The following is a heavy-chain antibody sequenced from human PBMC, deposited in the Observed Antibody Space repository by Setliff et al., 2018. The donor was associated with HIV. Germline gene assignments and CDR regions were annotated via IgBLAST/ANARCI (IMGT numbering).Heavy chain of an antibody. J-gene: IGHJ4*02. Sequence: SETLSLTCAVYNGSFSEYYWTWVRQPPGKELEWIGEVSHGGRSTYNPSLKSRVAISVDTSKNQFSLKLNTVTAADTALYFCALLEVPLIEGISPALWGQGTLVTVSS. CDR2: VSHGGRS. CDR1: NGSFSEYY. D-gene: IGHD3-22*01. CDR3: ALLEVPLIEGISPAL. V-gene: IGHV4-34*01.